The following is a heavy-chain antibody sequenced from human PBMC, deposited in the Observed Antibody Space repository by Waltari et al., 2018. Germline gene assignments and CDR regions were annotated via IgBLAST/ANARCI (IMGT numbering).Heavy chain of an antibody. CDR1: GGSISSGGYS. CDR3: TRVYSGYYDAFDI. J-gene: IGHJ3*02. D-gene: IGHD3-22*01. V-gene: IGHV4-30-2*01. Sequence: QLQLQESGSGLVKPSQTLSLTCAVSGGSISSGGYSWSWIRQPPGKGLEWIGYIYHSGSTYYNPSLKSRVTISVDRSKNQFSLKLSSVTAADTAVYYCTRVYSGYYDAFDIWGQGTMVTVSS. CDR2: IYHSGST.